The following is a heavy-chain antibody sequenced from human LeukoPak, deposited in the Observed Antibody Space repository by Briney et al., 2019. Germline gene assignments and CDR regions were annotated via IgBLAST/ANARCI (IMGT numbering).Heavy chain of an antibody. J-gene: IGHJ4*02. CDR1: GFTFSSYW. D-gene: IGHD3-10*01. Sequence: GGSLRLSCAASGFTFSSYWMSWVRQAPGKGLEWVANIKQDGSEEYYVDSVKGRFTISRDNAKNSLYLQMNSLRAEDTAVYYCARASGRLWFGEFGFDYWGQGTLVTVSS. CDR3: ARASGRLWFGEFGFDY. CDR2: IKQDGSEE. V-gene: IGHV3-7*01.